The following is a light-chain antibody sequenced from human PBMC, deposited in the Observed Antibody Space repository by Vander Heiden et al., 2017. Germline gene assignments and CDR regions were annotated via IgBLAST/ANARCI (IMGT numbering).Light chain of an antibody. J-gene: IGKJ4*01. V-gene: IGKV3-11*01. CDR3: QQRSNWPLGT. CDR2: DAS. CDR1: QSVSSY. Sequence: EIVLTQSPATLSLSPGERATLSCRASQSVSSYLAWYQQKPGQAPRLLIYDASNRATGIPARFSGSGYGTDFTLTISSLEPEDFAVYYCQQRSNWPLGTFGGGTKVEIK.